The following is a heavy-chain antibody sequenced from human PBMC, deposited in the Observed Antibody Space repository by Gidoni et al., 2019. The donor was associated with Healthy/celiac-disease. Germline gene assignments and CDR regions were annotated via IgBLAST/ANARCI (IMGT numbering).Heavy chain of an antibody. CDR1: GGSFSGYY. D-gene: IGHD3-16*02. CDR3: ASQMAGSYRDKSHVY. Sequence: QVQLQQWGAGLLKPSETLSLTCAVYGGSFSGYYWSWIRQPPGKGLEWIGEINHSGSTNYNPSLKSRVTISVDTSKNQFSLKLSSVTAADTAVYYCASQMAGSYRDKSHVYWGQGTLVTVSS. CDR2: INHSGST. V-gene: IGHV4-34*01. J-gene: IGHJ4*02.